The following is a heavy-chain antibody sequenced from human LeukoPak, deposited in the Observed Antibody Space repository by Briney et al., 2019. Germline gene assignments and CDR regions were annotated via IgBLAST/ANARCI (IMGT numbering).Heavy chain of an antibody. CDR3: ARVDYDYVWGSYRSGIDC. V-gene: IGHV3-48*03. CDR2: ISSSSSTI. Sequence: GGSLRLSCAASGFTFSSYEMNWVRQAPGKGLEWLSYISSSSSTIYYTDSVKGRFTVSRDNAKNSLYLQMNSLRAEDTAIYYCARVDYDYVWGSYRSGIDCWGQGTLVTVSS. J-gene: IGHJ4*02. CDR1: GFTFSSYE. D-gene: IGHD3-16*02.